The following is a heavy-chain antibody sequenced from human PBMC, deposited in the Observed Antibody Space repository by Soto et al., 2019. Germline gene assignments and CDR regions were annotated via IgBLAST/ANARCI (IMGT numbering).Heavy chain of an antibody. D-gene: IGHD6-13*01. CDR2: VNPNSGGT. J-gene: IGHJ5*02. Sequence: ASVKVSCKASGSTFTGYYMYWVRQAPGQGLEWMGWVNPNSGGTNYAQKFQGWVTMTRDTSISTAYMERSRLRSDDTSVYYCARGGSTRSHNWFDPWGQGTLVTVSS. CDR3: ARGGSTRSHNWFDP. CDR1: GSTFTGYY. V-gene: IGHV1-2*04.